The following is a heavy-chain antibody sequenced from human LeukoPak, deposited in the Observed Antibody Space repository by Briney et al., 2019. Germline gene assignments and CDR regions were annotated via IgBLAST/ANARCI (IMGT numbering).Heavy chain of an antibody. CDR3: ARPLTGYSNTFVY. J-gene: IGHJ4*02. CDR2: VSYSGGP. CDR1: GGPIRGTSYY. V-gene: IGHV4-39*01. D-gene: IGHD4-11*01. Sequence: SETLSLTCTVSGGPIRGTSYYWAWIRQSPGKGLEWIGSVSYSGGPYYNPSLKSRVAMSIDTSKNFFSLELTSVTAADTAVYFCARPLTGYSNTFVYWGRGTMVTVSS.